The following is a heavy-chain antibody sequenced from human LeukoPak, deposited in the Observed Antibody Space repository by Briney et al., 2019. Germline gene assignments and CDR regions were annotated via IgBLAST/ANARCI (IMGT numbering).Heavy chain of an antibody. CDR3: ARAPPTYYYGSGSEN. V-gene: IGHV1-18*01. CDR1: GYTFTSYG. CDR2: ISAYNGNT. J-gene: IGHJ4*02. D-gene: IGHD3-10*01. Sequence: ASVKVSCKASGYTFTSYGISWVRQAPGQGLEWMGWISAYNGNTNYAQKLQGRVTMTTDTSTSTAYMELRSLRSDDTAVYYCARAPPTYYYGSGSENWGQGTLVTVSS.